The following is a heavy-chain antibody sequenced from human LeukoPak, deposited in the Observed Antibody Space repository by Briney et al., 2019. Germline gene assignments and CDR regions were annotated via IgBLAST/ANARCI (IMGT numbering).Heavy chain of an antibody. V-gene: IGHV4-59*01. D-gene: IGHD3-16*01. J-gene: IGHJ4*02. CDR1: GGSISTYY. Sequence: SETLSLTCTVSGGSISTYYWTWIRQPPGKGPEWIGYIYYSGSTNYNPSLKSRVTMSVDTSKNQFSLRLNSVTAADTAVYYCARDRLGLPVDYWGRGTLVTVSS. CDR2: IYYSGST. CDR3: ARDRLGLPVDY.